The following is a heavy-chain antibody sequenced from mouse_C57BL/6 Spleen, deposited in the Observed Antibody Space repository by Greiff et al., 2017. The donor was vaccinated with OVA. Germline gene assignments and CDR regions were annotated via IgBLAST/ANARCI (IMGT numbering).Heavy chain of an antibody. J-gene: IGHJ2*01. Sequence: QVQLQQPGAELVRPGSSVKLSCKASGYTFTSYWMDWVKQRPGQGLEWIGNIYPSDSETHYNQKFKDKATLTVDKSSSTAYMQLSSLTSEDSAVYYCARLDWDVRGFDYWGQGTTLTVSS. CDR1: GYTFTSYW. CDR2: IYPSDSET. CDR3: ARLDWDVRGFDY. V-gene: IGHV1-61*01. D-gene: IGHD4-1*01.